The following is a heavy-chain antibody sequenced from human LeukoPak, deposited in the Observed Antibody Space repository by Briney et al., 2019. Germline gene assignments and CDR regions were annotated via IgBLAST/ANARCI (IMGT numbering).Heavy chain of an antibody. CDR2: INHSGST. CDR1: GGSFSGYY. J-gene: IGHJ4*02. D-gene: IGHD3-10*01. V-gene: IGHV4-34*01. Sequence: PSETLSLTCAVYGGSFSGYYWSWIRQPPGKGLEWIGEINHSGSTNYNPSLKSRVTISVDTSKNQFSLKLSSVTAADTAVHYCARDRYTMVRGVIGYWGQGTLVTVSS. CDR3: ARDRYTMVRGVIGY.